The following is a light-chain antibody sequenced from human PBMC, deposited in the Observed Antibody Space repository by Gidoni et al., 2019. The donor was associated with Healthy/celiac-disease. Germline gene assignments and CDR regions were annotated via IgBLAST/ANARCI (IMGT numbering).Light chain of an antibody. Sequence: SYELTQPPSVSALSGLTARITCSGDAFPKQYAYLHRQKPGQAPVLVIYKDSARPSGVPERFSGSSSGTTVTLTISGVQAEDEADYYCQSADSSGTYVVFGGGTKLTVL. J-gene: IGLJ2*01. CDR1: AFPKQY. CDR2: KDS. V-gene: IGLV3-25*03. CDR3: QSADSSGTYVV.